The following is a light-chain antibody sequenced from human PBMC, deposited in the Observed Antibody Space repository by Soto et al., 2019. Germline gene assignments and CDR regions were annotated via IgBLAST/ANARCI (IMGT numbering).Light chain of an antibody. V-gene: IGLV1-47*01. CDR2: RND. CDR1: SYNIGSNY. Sequence: QSLLTQPPSASGTPGQRVTISCSGSSYNIGSNYVYWYQQFPGSAPKLLIYRNDQRPSGVPDRFSGSKSGTSASLAISGPRSEDEDDYYCAAWDDSLSAVVFGGGTKLTVL. J-gene: IGLJ2*01. CDR3: AAWDDSLSAVV.